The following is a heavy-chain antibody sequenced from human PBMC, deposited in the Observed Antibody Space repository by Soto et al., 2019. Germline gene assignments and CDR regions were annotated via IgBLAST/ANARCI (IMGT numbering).Heavy chain of an antibody. CDR2: IIPIFGTA. D-gene: IGHD6-6*01. V-gene: IGHV1-69*13. Sequence: VASVKVSCKASGGTFSSYAISWVRQAPGQGLEWMGGIIPIFGTANYAQKFQGRVTITADESTSTAYMELSSLRSEDTAVYYCARGEYSSSSGGYYYYYYGMDVWGQGTTVTV. J-gene: IGHJ6*02. CDR1: GGTFSSYA. CDR3: ARGEYSSSSGGYYYYYYGMDV.